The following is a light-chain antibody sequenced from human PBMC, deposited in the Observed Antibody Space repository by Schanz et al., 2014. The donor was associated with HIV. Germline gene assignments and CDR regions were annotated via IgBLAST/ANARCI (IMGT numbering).Light chain of an antibody. CDR3: ATWDDSLNGQV. CDR2: DDN. J-gene: IGLJ3*02. V-gene: IGLV1-40*01. Sequence: QSVLTQPPSVSGAPGQRVTISCTGSRSNIGAGNGVNWYQQVPGTAPKLLIFDDNSRPSGVPDRFSGSKSGTSASLAISGLQSEDEADYYCATWDDSLNGQVFGGGTKLTVL. CDR1: RSNIGAGNG.